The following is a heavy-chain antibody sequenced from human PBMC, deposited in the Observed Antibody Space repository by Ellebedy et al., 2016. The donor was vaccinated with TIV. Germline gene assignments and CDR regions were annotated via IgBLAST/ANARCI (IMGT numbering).Heavy chain of an antibody. CDR2: ISAGGDNT. CDR3: AKGSSSGFGYDRVGFQY. V-gene: IGHV3-23*01. D-gene: IGHD5-12*01. Sequence: GESLKISCAASGFTFSNFAMHWVRQPPGKGLEWLSVISAGGDNTYNADSVEGRFTITRDNSKNTLFLQMNRVRTEDTAVYYCAKGSSSGFGYDRVGFQYWGQGTLVTVSS. J-gene: IGHJ4*02. CDR1: GFTFSNFA.